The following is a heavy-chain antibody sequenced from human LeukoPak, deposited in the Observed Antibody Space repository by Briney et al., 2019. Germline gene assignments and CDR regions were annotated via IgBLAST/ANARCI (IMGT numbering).Heavy chain of an antibody. V-gene: IGHV1-2*02. CDR3: AIYDFWSGYYSAIPLDY. J-gene: IGHJ4*02. Sequence: GASVKVSCKASGYTFTGYYMHWVRQAPGQGLEWMGWINPNSGVTNYAQKFQGRVTMTRDTSISTAYMELRRLRSDDTAVYYCAIYDFWSGYYSAIPLDYWGQGTLVTVSS. CDR2: INPNSGVT. D-gene: IGHD3-3*01. CDR1: GYTFTGYY.